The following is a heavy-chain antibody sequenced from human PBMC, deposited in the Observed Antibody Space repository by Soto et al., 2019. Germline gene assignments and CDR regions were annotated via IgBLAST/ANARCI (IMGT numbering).Heavy chain of an antibody. V-gene: IGHV3-23*01. D-gene: IGHD4-17*01. CDR3: AKDQRDYGDYEEFDY. Sequence: GGSLRLSCAASGFTFSSYAMSWVRQAPGKGLEWVSAISGSGGSTYYADSVKGRFTISRDNSKNTLYLQMNSLRAEDTAVYYCAKDQRDYGDYEEFDYWGQGTLVTVSS. CDR1: GFTFSSYA. CDR2: ISGSGGST. J-gene: IGHJ4*02.